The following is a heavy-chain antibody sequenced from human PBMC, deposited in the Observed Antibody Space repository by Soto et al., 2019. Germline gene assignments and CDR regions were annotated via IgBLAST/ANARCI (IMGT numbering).Heavy chain of an antibody. CDR1: GGSISSGGYS. J-gene: IGHJ5*02. V-gene: IGHV4-30-2*01. CDR3: ASHARGGLAARGWFDP. D-gene: IGHD6-6*01. CDR2: IYHSGST. Sequence: SETLSLTCAVSGGSISSGGYSWSWIRQPPGKGLEWIGYIYHSGSTYYNPSLKSRVTISVDRSKNQFSLKLSSVTAADTAVYYCASHARGGLAARGWFDPWGQGTLVTVSS.